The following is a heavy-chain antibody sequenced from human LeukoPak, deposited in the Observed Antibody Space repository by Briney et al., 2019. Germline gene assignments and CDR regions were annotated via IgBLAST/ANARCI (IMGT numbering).Heavy chain of an antibody. J-gene: IGHJ4*02. V-gene: IGHV1-2*06. CDR1: GGTFSSYA. Sequence: GASVKVSCKASGGTFSSYAISWVRQAPGQGLEWMGRINPNSGGTNYAQKFQGRVTMTRDTSISTAYMELSRLRSDDTAVYYCARVTYYDSSGYSYWGQGTLVTVSS. CDR2: INPNSGGT. CDR3: ARVTYYDSSGYSY. D-gene: IGHD3-22*01.